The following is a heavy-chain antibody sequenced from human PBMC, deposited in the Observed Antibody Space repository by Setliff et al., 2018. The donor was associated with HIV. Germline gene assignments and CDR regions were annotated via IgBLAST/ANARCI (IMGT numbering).Heavy chain of an antibody. CDR1: GYTFSNHT. CDR3: ASIDCGGDCYSYNYYAMDV. V-gene: IGHV1-3*01. CDR2: LNAGYGNT. J-gene: IGHJ6*02. D-gene: IGHD2-21*02. Sequence: ASVKVSCKASGYTFSNHTIHWVRQAPGKRPEWMGWLNAGYGNTKYSQKLQGRVTITRDISASTAYMELSSLRSEDTAVYYCASIDCGGDCYSYNYYAMDVWGQGTTVTVSS.